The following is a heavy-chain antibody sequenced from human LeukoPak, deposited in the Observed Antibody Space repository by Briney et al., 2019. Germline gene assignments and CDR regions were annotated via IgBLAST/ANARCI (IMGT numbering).Heavy chain of an antibody. CDR2: ISSTSSYI. D-gene: IGHD3-3*01. Sequence: GGSLRLSCAASGFTFSTYSMNWDRQAPGKGLEWVSLISSTSSYIYYTDSVKGRFTVSRDNARNSLYLQMNSLRAEDTAVYYCARDGGFGDTDYWYFDLWGRGTLVTVSS. V-gene: IGHV3-21*01. CDR3: ARDGGFGDTDYWYFDL. J-gene: IGHJ2*01. CDR1: GFTFSTYS.